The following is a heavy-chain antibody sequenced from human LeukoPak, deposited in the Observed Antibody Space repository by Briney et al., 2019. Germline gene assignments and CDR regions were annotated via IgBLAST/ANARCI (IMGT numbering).Heavy chain of an antibody. CDR2: IYYSGST. CDR3: ASDVGYYDSSGYPGDAFDV. Sequence: SETLSLTCTVSGGSISSYYWSWIRQPPGKGLEWIGYIYYSGSTNYNPSLKSRVTMSVDTSKNQFSLKLSSVTAADTAVYYCASDVGYYDSSGYPGDAFDVWGQGTMVTVSS. J-gene: IGHJ3*01. V-gene: IGHV4-59*12. CDR1: GGSISSYY. D-gene: IGHD3-22*01.